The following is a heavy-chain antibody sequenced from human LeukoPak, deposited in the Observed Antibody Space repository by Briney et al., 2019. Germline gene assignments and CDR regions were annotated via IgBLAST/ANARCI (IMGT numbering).Heavy chain of an antibody. CDR3: AKDVRMDV. Sequence: PGRSLRLSCAASGFTFSRSGMHWVRQAPGKGLEWVAVISYDGSNKYYADSVKGRFTISRDNSKNTLYLQMNSLRAEDTAVYYCAKDVRMDVWGQGTTVTVSS. CDR1: GFTFSRSG. J-gene: IGHJ6*02. CDR2: ISYDGSNK. D-gene: IGHD6-6*01. V-gene: IGHV3-30*18.